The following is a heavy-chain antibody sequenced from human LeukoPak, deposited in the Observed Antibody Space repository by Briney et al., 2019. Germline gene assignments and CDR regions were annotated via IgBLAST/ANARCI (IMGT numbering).Heavy chain of an antibody. V-gene: IGHV4-59*01. J-gene: IGHJ4*02. CDR3: ATRSTGVAATFDS. CDR1: GGSISSYY. Sequence: SETLSLTCSVSGGSISSYYWSWIRQAPGQGLEWIGYISYSGNTNYNPSLKSRVTISVDTSKNQFSLKLRYVTAADTAVYYCATRSTGVAATFDSWGQGALVTVSS. D-gene: IGHD2-15*01. CDR2: ISYSGNT.